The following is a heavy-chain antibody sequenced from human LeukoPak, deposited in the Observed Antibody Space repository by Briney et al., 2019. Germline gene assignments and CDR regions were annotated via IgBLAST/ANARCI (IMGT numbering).Heavy chain of an antibody. CDR3: AKDSLGYCSSTSCGWFDP. CDR2: INTYGSGT. D-gene: IGHD2-2*01. Sequence: PGGSLRLSCAASGFTFSSYWMHWVRQAPGKGLVWVSRINTYGSGTSYADSVKGRFTVSRGNAKNTLYLQMNSLRAEDTALYYCAKDSLGYCSSTSCGWFDPWGQGTLVTVSS. J-gene: IGHJ5*02. CDR1: GFTFSSYW. V-gene: IGHV3-74*01.